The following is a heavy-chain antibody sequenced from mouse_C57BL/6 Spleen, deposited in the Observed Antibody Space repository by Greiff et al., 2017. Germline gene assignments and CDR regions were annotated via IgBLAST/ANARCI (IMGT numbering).Heavy chain of an antibody. CDR3: TIRPRGFAY. CDR2: IDPENGDT. J-gene: IGHJ3*01. Sequence: VQLQQSGAELVRPGASVKLSCTASGFNIKDDYMHWVKQRPEQGLEWIGWIDPENGDTEYASKFQGKATITADTSSNTAYLQLSSLTSEDTAVYYCTIRPRGFAYWGQGTLVTVSA. V-gene: IGHV14-4*01. CDR1: GFNIKDDY.